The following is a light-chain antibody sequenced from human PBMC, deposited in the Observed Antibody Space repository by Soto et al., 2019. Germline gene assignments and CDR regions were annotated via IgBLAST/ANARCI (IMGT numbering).Light chain of an antibody. CDR1: SXDIGNFNF. CDR2: EVS. Sequence: QSVLTQPASVSGSPGQSITISCTGTSXDIGNFNFVSWYQQYPGKAPILMIYEVSNRPSGVSNRFSGSKSGNTASLTISGLQAEDEADYSCSSYTTSTTVIFGGGTKGTLL. CDR3: SSYTTSTTVI. J-gene: IGLJ2*01. V-gene: IGLV2-14*01.